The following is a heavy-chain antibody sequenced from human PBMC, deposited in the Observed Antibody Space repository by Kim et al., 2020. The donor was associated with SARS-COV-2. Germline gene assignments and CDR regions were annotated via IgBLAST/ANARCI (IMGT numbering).Heavy chain of an antibody. CDR3: AKGLD. Sequence: GGSLRLSCVASGFTFRNYAMSWFRQAPGKGLEWVAAISGGTITDYSDAVKGRFTISRDNLKNTVYLEMNSLRVDDTAIYFCAKGLDWGQGTLVAVSS. J-gene: IGHJ1*01. V-gene: IGHV3-23*01. CDR1: GFTFRNYA. CDR2: ISGGTIT.